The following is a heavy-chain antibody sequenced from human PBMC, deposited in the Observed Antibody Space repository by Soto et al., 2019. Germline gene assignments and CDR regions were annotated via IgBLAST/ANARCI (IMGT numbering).Heavy chain of an antibody. CDR3: ARPDFGDYWYFDL. J-gene: IGHJ2*01. Sequence: QDQLVQSGAEVKKPGSSVKVSCKAIGGPFSSHTIRWVRQAPGQGLEWMGRIIPALGTTTYAQKFRGRVTITADESVTTVYMELYSLRTEDTAVYYCARPDFGDYWYFDLWGRGTLVTVSP. CDR1: GGPFSSHT. D-gene: IGHD4-17*01. V-gene: IGHV1-69*08. CDR2: IIPALGTT.